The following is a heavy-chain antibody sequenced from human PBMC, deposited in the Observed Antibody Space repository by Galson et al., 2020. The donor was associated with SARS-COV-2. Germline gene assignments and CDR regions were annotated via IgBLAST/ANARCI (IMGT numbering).Heavy chain of an antibody. J-gene: IGHJ4*02. CDR2: IWYDGSNK. Sequence: GESLKISCAASGFTFSSYGMHWVRQAPGKGLEWVAVIWYDGSNKYYADSVKGRFTISRDNSKNTLYLQMNSLRAEDTAVYYCAKGPDSYGYLGAATDWGQGTLVTVSS. V-gene: IGHV3-33*06. CDR1: GFTFSSYG. D-gene: IGHD5-18*01. CDR3: AKGPDSYGYLGAATD.